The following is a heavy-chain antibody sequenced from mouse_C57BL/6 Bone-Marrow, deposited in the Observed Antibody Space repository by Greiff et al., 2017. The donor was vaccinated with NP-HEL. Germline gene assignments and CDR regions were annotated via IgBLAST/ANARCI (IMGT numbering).Heavy chain of an antibody. Sequence: EVKLQESGAELVRPGASVKLSCTASGFTIKDDYMPWVKQRPEQGLEWIGWIDPENGDTEYASKFQGQATITADTSSNTAYLPLSSLTSEDTAVYYCTKYYGFYGMDDWGKGTSVTVSS. V-gene: IGHV14-4*01. D-gene: IGHD1-2*01. J-gene: IGHJ4*01. CDR1: GFTIKDDY. CDR2: IDPENGDT. CDR3: TKYYGFYGMDD.